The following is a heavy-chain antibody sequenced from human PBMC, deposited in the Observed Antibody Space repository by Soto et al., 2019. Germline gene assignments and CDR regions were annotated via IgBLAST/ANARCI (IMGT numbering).Heavy chain of an antibody. J-gene: IGHJ4*02. CDR3: ARGGSIAVAGSSDY. CDR2: MNPNSGNT. CDR1: GYTFTSYD. V-gene: IGHV1-8*01. D-gene: IGHD6-19*01. Sequence: ASVKVSCKASGYTFTSYDINWVRQATGQGLEWMGWMNPNSGNTGYAQKFQGRGTMTRNTSISTAYMELSSLRSEDTAVYYCARGGSIAVAGSSDYWGQGTLVTVSS.